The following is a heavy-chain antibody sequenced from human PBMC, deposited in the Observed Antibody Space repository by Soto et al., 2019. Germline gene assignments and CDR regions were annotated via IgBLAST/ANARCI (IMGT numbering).Heavy chain of an antibody. D-gene: IGHD2-8*01. CDR2: ISGSGGST. Sequence: EVQLLESGGGLVQPGGSLRLSCAASGFTFSSYAMSWVRQAPGKGLEGVSAISGSGGSTYYADSVKGRFTISRDNSKNALYLQMNSLRAEDTAVYYCAKGGSIGNGPLRFAFDIWGQGTMVTVSS. CDR1: GFTFSSYA. V-gene: IGHV3-23*01. CDR3: AKGGSIGNGPLRFAFDI. J-gene: IGHJ3*02.